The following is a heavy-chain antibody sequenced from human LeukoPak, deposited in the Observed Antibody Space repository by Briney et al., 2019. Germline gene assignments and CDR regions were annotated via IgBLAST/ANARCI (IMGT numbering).Heavy chain of an antibody. CDR2: IYTSGST. CDR1: GGSISSGSYY. CDR3: ARDHRSSWSTYFDY. D-gene: IGHD6-13*01. Sequence: SETLSLTCTVSGGSISSGSYYWSWIRQPAGKGLEWIGRIYTSGSTNYNPSLKSRVTISVDTSKNQFSLKLSSVTAADTAVYYCARDHRSSWSTYFDYWGQGTLVTVSS. V-gene: IGHV4-61*02. J-gene: IGHJ4*02.